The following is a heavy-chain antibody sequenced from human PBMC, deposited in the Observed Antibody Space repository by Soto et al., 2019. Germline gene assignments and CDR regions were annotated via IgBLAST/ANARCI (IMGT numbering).Heavy chain of an antibody. Sequence: PGGSLRLSCAASGFTFSSYWMHWVRQAPGKGLVWVSRINSDGSRTSYADSAKGRFTISRDNAKNTVYLQMNSLRAEDTAVYYCARGDGYDYDGNGYIGRHWGQGTLVTVSS. J-gene: IGHJ1*01. V-gene: IGHV3-74*01. D-gene: IGHD3-22*01. CDR2: INSDGSRT. CDR3: ARGDGYDYDGNGYIGRH. CDR1: GFTFSSYW.